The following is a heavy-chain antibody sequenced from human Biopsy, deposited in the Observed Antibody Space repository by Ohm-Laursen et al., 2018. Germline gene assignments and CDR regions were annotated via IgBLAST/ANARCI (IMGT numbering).Heavy chain of an antibody. CDR3: ARLTGDPSY. V-gene: IGHV4-59*01. CDR2: IYYTGHT. Sequence: SLTCTVSGGSIKSYYWNWIRQSPGKGLEWIGFIYYTGHTNYNPSLKSRATISVDTSKNQFSLKVISVTAADTAVYYCARLTGDPSYWGQGILVTVSS. D-gene: IGHD7-27*01. CDR1: GGSIKSYY. J-gene: IGHJ4*02.